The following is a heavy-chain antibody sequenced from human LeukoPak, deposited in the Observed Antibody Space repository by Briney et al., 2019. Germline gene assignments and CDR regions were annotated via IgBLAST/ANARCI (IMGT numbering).Heavy chain of an antibody. D-gene: IGHD1-26*01. CDR2: IYHSGST. CDR1: GNSISSGYY. J-gene: IGHJ4*02. Sequence: SETLSLTCTVSGNSISSGYYGGWIRQPPGEGLEWIGSIYHSGSTYYNPSLKSRVTISVDTSKNQFSLKLSSVTAADTAVYYCARGVVGATFDYWGQGTLVTVSS. V-gene: IGHV4-38-2*02. CDR3: ARGVVGATFDY.